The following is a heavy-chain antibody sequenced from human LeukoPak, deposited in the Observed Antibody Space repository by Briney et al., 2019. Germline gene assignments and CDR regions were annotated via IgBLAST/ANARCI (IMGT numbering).Heavy chain of an antibody. CDR3: ARNWFDP. Sequence: GGSLRLSCAASAFTFSSYAMSWVRQAPGKGLEWVPVIYSGGSTYYADSVKGRFTISRDKSKNMVYLQMNSLRFEDTAMYYCARNWFDPWGQGTLVTVSS. CDR2: IYSGGST. CDR1: AFTFSSYA. V-gene: IGHV3-53*05. J-gene: IGHJ5*02.